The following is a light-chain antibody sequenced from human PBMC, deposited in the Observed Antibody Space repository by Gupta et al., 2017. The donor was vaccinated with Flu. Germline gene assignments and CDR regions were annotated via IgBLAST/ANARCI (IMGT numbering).Light chain of an antibody. Sequence: EIVLTQSPATLSLSPGERATLSCRASQSISSYLAWYQQKSGQAPRLLIYDVFNRATGIPDRFSGSGSGTEFTLTISSLEPEDFAVYYCQERSNWRWTLGQGTKVEIK. CDR2: DVF. CDR3: QERSNWRWT. CDR1: QSISSY. J-gene: IGKJ1*01. V-gene: IGKV3-11*01.